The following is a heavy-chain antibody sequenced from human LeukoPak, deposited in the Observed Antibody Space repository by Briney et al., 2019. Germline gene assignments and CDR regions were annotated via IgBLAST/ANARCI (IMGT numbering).Heavy chain of an antibody. J-gene: IGHJ4*02. CDR1: GFTFSSYW. CDR3: AREGPALPRGYSYGPGY. V-gene: IGHV3-74*01. Sequence: GGSLRLSCAASGFTFSSYWMHWVRQAPGKGLVWVSRINSDGSSTSYADSVKGRFTISRDNAENTLYLQMNSLRAEDTAVYYCAREGPALPRGYSYGPGYWGQGTLVTVSS. CDR2: INSDGSST. D-gene: IGHD5-18*01.